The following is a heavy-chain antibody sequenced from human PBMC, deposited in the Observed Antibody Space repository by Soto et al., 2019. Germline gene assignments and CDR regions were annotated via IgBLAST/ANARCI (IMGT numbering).Heavy chain of an antibody. V-gene: IGHV4-59*01. CDR1: GASIRNFY. CDR2: IYNGERT. CDR3: AQTTGWPGFDY. J-gene: IGHJ4*02. D-gene: IGHD6-19*01. Sequence: QVHLQESGPGLVKPSETMSLTCTASGASIRNFYWNWVRQFPGKGLEWIGHIYNGERTNYNPSLKSRVTISLDTSKNPFSLKLSSVTVADTAVYYCAQTTGWPGFDYWGQGTLVAVSS.